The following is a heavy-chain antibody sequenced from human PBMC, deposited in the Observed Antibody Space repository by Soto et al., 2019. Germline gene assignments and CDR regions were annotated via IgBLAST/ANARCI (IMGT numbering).Heavy chain of an antibody. CDR1: GVSISSSNW. V-gene: IGHV4-4*02. J-gene: IGHJ4*02. CDR3: TSDGHFDY. CDR2: IYHRLST. Sequence: QLQLQESGPGLGKPSGTLSLNCAVSGVSISSSNWWMWVSQPPGKGLAWIGAIYHRLSTNYNPSLKSRVTISVDRSQNQFSLKLSSVTSADTAVYYCTSDGHFDYWGQGTLVTVSS.